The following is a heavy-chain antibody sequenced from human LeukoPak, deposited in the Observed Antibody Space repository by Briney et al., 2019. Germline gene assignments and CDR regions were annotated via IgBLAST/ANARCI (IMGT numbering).Heavy chain of an antibody. CDR1: GGSISSSGYF. D-gene: IGHD3-16*01. CDR2: IDYSGST. J-gene: IGHJ4*02. CDR3: ATLSLELWNYLDY. V-gene: IGHV4-39*01. Sequence: SETLSLTCTVSGGSISSSGYFWGWVRQPPGKGLEWIGNIDYSGSTYYNPSLKSRVTISVDTSKNQFSLKLSSVTAADTAMYYCATLSLELWNYLDYSGQGTLVTVSS.